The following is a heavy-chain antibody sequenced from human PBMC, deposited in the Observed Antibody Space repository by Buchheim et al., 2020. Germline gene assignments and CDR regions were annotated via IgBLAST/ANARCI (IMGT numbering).Heavy chain of an antibody. Sequence: QLQLQESGSGLVKPSQTLSLTCAVSGGSISSGGYSWSWIRQPPGKGLEWIGYIYHSGSTYYNPSFKSRVTISVDRSKNQFSLKLSSVTAADTAVYYCARGVDAYYDFWSGYLNWFDPWGQGTL. CDR3: ARGVDAYYDFWSGYLNWFDP. J-gene: IGHJ5*02. D-gene: IGHD3-3*01. CDR1: GGSISSGGYS. V-gene: IGHV4-30-2*01. CDR2: IYHSGST.